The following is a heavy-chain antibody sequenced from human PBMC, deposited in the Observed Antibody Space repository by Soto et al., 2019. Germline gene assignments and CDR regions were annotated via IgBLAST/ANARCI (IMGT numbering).Heavy chain of an antibody. CDR2: IIPIFGTA. Sequence: QVQLVQSGAEVKKPGSSVKVSCKASGGTFSSYAISWVRQAPGQGLEWMGGIIPIFGTANYAPKFQGRVTITAEEATSTAYMELSSLRSEDTAVYYCARDKVGCSGGSCYSGFDYWGQGTLVTVSS. V-gene: IGHV1-69*01. D-gene: IGHD2-15*01. J-gene: IGHJ4*02. CDR3: ARDKVGCSGGSCYSGFDY. CDR1: GGTFSSYA.